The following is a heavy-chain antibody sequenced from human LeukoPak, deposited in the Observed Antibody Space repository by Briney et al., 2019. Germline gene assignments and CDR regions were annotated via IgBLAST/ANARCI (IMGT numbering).Heavy chain of an antibody. J-gene: IGHJ3*02. Sequence: ASVKVSCKPSGYTFTGYYIQWVRQAPRQGLEWMGWINPNSGGTNYAQKFQGRVTMTRDTSISTAYMELSRLRSDDTAVYYCARDPWAYYYDSTGYYPQAFDIWGQGTMVTVSS. V-gene: IGHV1-2*02. CDR3: ARDPWAYYYDSTGYYPQAFDI. CDR1: GYTFTGYY. D-gene: IGHD3-22*01. CDR2: INPNSGGT.